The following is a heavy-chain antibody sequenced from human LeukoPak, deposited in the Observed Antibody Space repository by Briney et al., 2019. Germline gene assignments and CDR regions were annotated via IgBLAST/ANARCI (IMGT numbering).Heavy chain of an antibody. V-gene: IGHV4-34*01. CDR3: ARTIRSGLAWFDP. D-gene: IGHD3-3*01. CDR2: INHSGST. Sequence: SETLSLTCAVYGGSFSGYYWSWIRQPPGKGLEWIGEINHSGSTNYNPSLKSRVTISVDTSKNQFSLKLSSVTAADTAVYYCARTIRSGLAWFDPWGQGTLVTVSS. J-gene: IGHJ5*02. CDR1: GGSFSGYY.